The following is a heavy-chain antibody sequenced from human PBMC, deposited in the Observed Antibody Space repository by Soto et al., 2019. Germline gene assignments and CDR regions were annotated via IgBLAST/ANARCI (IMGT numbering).Heavy chain of an antibody. V-gene: IGHV1-18*01. J-gene: IGHJ6*02. CDR2: ISGYNGNT. Sequence: QVQLVQSGGEVKKPGASVKVSCKTSGYSFTTYGISWVRQAPGQGLEWMGWISGYNGNTNYAQKCQGRVTTTXAXSXXTAYMQLRSLRSDDTAVYYCAREGPAPYCYSGMDVWGQGSTVAVSS. CDR3: AREGPAPYCYSGMDV. CDR1: GYSFTTYG.